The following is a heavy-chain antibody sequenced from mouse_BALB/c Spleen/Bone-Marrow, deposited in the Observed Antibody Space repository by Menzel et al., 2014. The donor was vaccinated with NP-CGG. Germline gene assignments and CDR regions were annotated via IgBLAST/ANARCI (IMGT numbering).Heavy chain of an antibody. J-gene: IGHJ3*01. V-gene: IGHV14-4*02. CDR2: IDPENGDT. Sequence: VQLKESGAELVRSGASVKLSCTASGFNIKDYYMHWVKQRPEQGLEWIGWIDPENGDTEYAPKFQGKATMTADTSSNTAYLQLSSLTSEDTAVYYCNAGETGQFAYWGQGTLVTVSA. D-gene: IGHD4-1*01. CDR1: GFNIKDYY. CDR3: NAGETGQFAY.